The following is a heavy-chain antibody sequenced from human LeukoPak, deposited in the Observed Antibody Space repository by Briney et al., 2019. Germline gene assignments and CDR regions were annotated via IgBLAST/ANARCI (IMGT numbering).Heavy chain of an antibody. CDR2: INHSGST. CDR1: GGSFSGYY. D-gene: IGHD3-3*01. Sequence: SETLSLTCAVYGGSFSGYYWSWIRQPPGKGLEWIGEINHSGSTSYNPSLKSRVTISVDTSKNQFSLKLSSVTAADTAVYYCARQPSITIFGVVIIHWFDPWGQGTLVTVSS. J-gene: IGHJ5*02. CDR3: ARQPSITIFGVVIIHWFDP. V-gene: IGHV4-34*01.